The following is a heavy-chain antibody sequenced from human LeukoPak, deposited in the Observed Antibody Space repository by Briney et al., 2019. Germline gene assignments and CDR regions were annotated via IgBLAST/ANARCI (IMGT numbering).Heavy chain of an antibody. CDR1: GYTFTGYY. CDR2: INPYSGGT. D-gene: IGHD2-15*01. V-gene: IGHV1-2*02. Sequence: GASVTVSCKASGYTFTGYYMHWLRQAPGQGLEWMGWINPYSGGTYSAQKFQGRVTMTRDTSISTAYMELSRLRSDDTAVYYCARDRYCSGGTCYFTDDYWGQGTLVTVSS. CDR3: ARDRYCSGGTCYFTDDY. J-gene: IGHJ4*02.